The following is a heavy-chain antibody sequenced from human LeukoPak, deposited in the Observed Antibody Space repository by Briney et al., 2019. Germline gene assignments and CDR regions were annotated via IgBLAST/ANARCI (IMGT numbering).Heavy chain of an antibody. J-gene: IGHJ4*02. V-gene: IGHV3-49*04. CDR2: IRSKAYGGTT. D-gene: IGHD1-26*01. CDR1: GFTFGDYA. CDR3: TRGKEEWEPNRGFDY. Sequence: GGSLRLSCTASGFTFGDYAMSWVRQAPGKGLEWVGFIRSKAYGGTTEYAASVKGRFTISRDDSKSIAYLQMNSLKTEDTAVYYCTRGKEEWEPNRGFDYWGQGTLVTVSS.